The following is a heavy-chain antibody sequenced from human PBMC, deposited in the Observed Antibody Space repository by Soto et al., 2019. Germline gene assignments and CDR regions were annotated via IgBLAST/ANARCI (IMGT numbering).Heavy chain of an antibody. V-gene: IGHV3-7*03. D-gene: IGHD6-19*01. CDR3: ARDREGWSSGSFDP. CDR1: GFTFSSYW. J-gene: IGHJ5*02. CDR2: IKKDGSEK. Sequence: GGSLRLSCAASGFTFSSYWMSWVRQAPGKGLEWVANIKKDGSEKYYVDSVKGRLTISRDNAKNSLYLQMNSLRAEDTAVYYCARDREGWSSGSFDPWGRGTLVTVSS.